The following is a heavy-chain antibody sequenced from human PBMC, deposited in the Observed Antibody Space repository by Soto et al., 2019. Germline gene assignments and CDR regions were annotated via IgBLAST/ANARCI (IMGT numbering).Heavy chain of an antibody. V-gene: IGHV4-34*01. Sequence: QVQLQQWGAGLLKPSETLSLTCAVYGGSFSAYYWSWIRQPPGKGLEWIGEINHSGSTYYNPSLKSRVTISVDTSKNKFSLKLRSVTAADTAVYYCATTQALVVWGQGTMVTVSS. CDR1: GGSFSAYY. CDR2: INHSGST. J-gene: IGHJ3*01. D-gene: IGHD2-15*01. CDR3: ATTQALVV.